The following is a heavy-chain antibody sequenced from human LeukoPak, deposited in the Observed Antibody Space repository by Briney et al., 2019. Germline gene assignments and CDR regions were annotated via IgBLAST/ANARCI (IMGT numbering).Heavy chain of an antibody. CDR1: GGSFSDFY. V-gene: IGHV4-34*01. D-gene: IGHD5/OR15-5a*01. CDR2: INHRGST. J-gene: IGHJ4*02. Sequence: PSETLSLTCGVYGGSFSDFYWTWIRQPPGKGLEWIGDINHRGSTNYNPSLESRVTMSVDTSNNQFSLKLSSVTAADTAVYYCATKLSTDPHYFDYWGQGILVTVSS. CDR3: ATKLSTDPHYFDY.